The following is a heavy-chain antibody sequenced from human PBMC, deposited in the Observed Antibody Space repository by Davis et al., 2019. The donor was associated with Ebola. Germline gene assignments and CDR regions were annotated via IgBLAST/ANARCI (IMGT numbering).Heavy chain of an antibody. CDR1: GYTFTSYY. V-gene: IGHV1-46*01. Sequence: ASVKVSCKASGYTFTSYYMHWVRQAPGQGLEWMGIINPSGGSTSYAQKFQGRVTMTRENSMSTAYMELSSLRSEDTAVYFCARGGVAYSNLDYWGQGTLVAVSS. D-gene: IGHD2-21*01. J-gene: IGHJ4*02. CDR2: INPSGGST. CDR3: ARGGVAYSNLDY.